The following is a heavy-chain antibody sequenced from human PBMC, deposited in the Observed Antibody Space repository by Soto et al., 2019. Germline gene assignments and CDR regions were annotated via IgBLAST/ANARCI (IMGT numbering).Heavy chain of an antibody. Sequence: QVQLVESGGGVVQPGRSLRLSCAASGFTFSSYGMHRVRQAPGKGLEWVAVISYDGSNKYYADSVKGRFTISRDNSKNALYLQMNSLRAEDTAVYYCAKENKPGIGDIVVVPAASDYWGQGTLVTVSS. CDR2: ISYDGSNK. CDR1: GFTFSSYG. CDR3: AKENKPGIGDIVVVPAASDY. V-gene: IGHV3-30*18. D-gene: IGHD2-2*01. J-gene: IGHJ4*02.